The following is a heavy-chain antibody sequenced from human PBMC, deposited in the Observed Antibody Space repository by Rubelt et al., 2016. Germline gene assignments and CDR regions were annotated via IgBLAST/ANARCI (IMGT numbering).Heavy chain of an antibody. J-gene: IGHJ2*01. CDR1: GYSISSGFS. D-gene: IGHD5-12*01. CDR2: IYHDGFN. Sequence: QVQLQESGPGLVKPSETLSLTCNVSGYSISSGFSWGWIRQPPGKGLEWIGDIYHDGFNYYNPSLKSRVTISVETSKNQSSLRLSAVTASDTALYYCARSYTDYADVHFDLWGRGTLVTVSS. V-gene: IGHV4-38-2*02. CDR3: ARSYTDYADVHFDL.